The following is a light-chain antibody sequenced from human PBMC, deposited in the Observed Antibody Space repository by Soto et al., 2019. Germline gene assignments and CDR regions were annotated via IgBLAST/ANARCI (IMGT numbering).Light chain of an antibody. CDR3: QQYNNWSWT. J-gene: IGKJ1*01. CDR1: QSVSSN. Sequence: EIVMTQSPATLSVSPGERATLSCRATQSVSSNLAWYQQKPGQAPRLLIYGASTRATGIPARLSGSGSGTEFTLTISSLQSEDFAVYYCQQYNNWSWTFGQGTKVDIK. V-gene: IGKV3-15*01. CDR2: GAS.